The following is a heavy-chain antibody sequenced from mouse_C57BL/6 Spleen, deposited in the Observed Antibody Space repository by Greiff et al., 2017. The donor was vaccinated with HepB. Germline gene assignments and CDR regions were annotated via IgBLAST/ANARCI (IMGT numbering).Heavy chain of an antibody. CDR3: ARGDWDWYFDV. J-gene: IGHJ1*03. CDR2: IYPGDGDT. D-gene: IGHD4-1*01. Sequence: QVQLKQSGPELVKPGASVKISCKASRYAFSSSWMNWVKQRPGKGLEWIGRIYPGDGDTNYNGKFKGKATLTADKSSSTAYMQLSSLTSEDSAVYFCARGDWDWYFDVWGTGTTVTVSS. CDR1: RYAFSSSW. V-gene: IGHV1-82*01.